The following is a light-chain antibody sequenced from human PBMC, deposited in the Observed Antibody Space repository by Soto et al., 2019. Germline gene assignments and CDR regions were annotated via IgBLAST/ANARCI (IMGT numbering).Light chain of an antibody. CDR3: QQYNSYSPT. CDR1: QSISTW. CDR2: KAS. V-gene: IGKV1-5*03. Sequence: DIQMTQSPSTLSASVVDRVTITCLASQSISTWLAWYQQEPGKAPKLLIHKASSLQSGVPSRFSGSGSGTDFTLTISSLHPDDFATYYCQQYNSYSPTFGQGTKVDI. J-gene: IGKJ1*01.